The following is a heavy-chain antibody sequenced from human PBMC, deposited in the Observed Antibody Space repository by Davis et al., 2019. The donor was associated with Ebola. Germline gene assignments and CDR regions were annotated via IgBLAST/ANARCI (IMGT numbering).Heavy chain of an antibody. CDR1: GFPFSNHA. CDR2: ISDSGGST. CDR3: AKGGGTSSSDYRRT. D-gene: IGHD6-6*01. V-gene: IGHV3-23*01. J-gene: IGHJ5*02. Sequence: PGGSLRLSCAASGFPFSNHAMSWVRQAPGKGLEWVSGISDSGGSTHYADSVKGRFTVSRDNSKNTLFLQMNSLRAEDTAVYYCAKGGGTSSSDYRRTWGQGTLVTVSS.